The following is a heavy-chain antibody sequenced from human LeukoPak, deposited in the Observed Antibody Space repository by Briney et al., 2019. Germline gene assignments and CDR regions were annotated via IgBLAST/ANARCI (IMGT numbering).Heavy chain of an antibody. CDR1: GFTFSSYG. CDR2: IWYDGTRE. Sequence: GRSLRLSCAASGFTFSSYGFLWVRQAPGKGLEWVALIWYDGTRENYADSVKGRFTISRDNSKNTVYLQMNSLRAEDTAVYYCAKGLDYSLDYWGQRTLVTVSS. D-gene: IGHD4-11*01. V-gene: IGHV3-33*06. CDR3: AKGLDYSLDY. J-gene: IGHJ4*02.